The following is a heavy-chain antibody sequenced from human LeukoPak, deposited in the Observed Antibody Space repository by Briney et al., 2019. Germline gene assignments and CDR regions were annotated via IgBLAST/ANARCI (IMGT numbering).Heavy chain of an antibody. V-gene: IGHV4-28*01. J-gene: IGHJ4*02. D-gene: IGHD2-2*01. CDR3: ARHPEYCSSTSCYRGKTSGFDY. CDR1: GYSISSSNW. CDR2: IYYSGST. Sequence: PSETLSLTCAVSGYSISSSNWWGWIRQPPGKGLEWIGYIYYSGSTNYNPSLKSRVTISVDTSKNQFSLKLSSVTAADTAVYYCARHPEYCSSTSCYRGKTSGFDYWGQGTLVTVSS.